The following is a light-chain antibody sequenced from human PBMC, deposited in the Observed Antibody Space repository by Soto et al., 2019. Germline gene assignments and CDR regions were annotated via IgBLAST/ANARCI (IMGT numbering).Light chain of an antibody. CDR2: EVN. V-gene: IGLV2-8*01. CDR1: SSDVGSYNS. CDR3: SSYAASNNFWV. Sequence: QSVLTQPPSASGSPGQSVTISCTGTSSDVGSYNSVSWYQHHPGKAPKAMIYEVNQRPSGVPDRFSGSKSGNTASLTVSRLQAEDEADYYCSSYAASNNFWVFGTGTKVT. J-gene: IGLJ1*01.